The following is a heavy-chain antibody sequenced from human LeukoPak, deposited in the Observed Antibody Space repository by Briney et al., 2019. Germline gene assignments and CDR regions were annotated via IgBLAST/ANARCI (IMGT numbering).Heavy chain of an antibody. V-gene: IGHV4-39*01. J-gene: IGHJ3*01. Sequence: PSETLSLTCSVSGGSISSSSYYWAWIRQPPGKGLEWIGSIYYRGNTYYNPSLKSRVTISVDTSKNQFSLKLSSVTAADTAVYYCARTPYHYESTGYHWGQGTMVTVSS. CDR1: GGSISSSSYY. CDR2: IYYRGNT. D-gene: IGHD3-22*01. CDR3: ARTPYHYESTGYH.